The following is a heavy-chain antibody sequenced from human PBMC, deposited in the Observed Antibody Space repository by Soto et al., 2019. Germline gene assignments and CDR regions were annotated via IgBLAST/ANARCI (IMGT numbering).Heavy chain of an antibody. V-gene: IGHV4-34*01. Sequence: PSETLSLTXAVYGGSFSGYYWSWIRQPPGKGLEWIGEINHSGSTNYNPSLKSRVTISVDTSKNQFSLKLSSVTAADTAVYYCARNPIAVAANDYWGQGTLVTVSS. CDR3: ARNPIAVAANDY. CDR2: INHSGST. J-gene: IGHJ4*02. CDR1: GGSFSGYY. D-gene: IGHD6-19*01.